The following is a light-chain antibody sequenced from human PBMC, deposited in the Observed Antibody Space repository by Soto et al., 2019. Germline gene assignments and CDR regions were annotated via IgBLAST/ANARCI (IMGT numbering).Light chain of an antibody. CDR2: DAS. J-gene: IGKJ1*01. Sequence: DIQMTQSPSTLSASVGDRVTITCRASQSISSWLAWDQQKPGKAPKLLIYDASSLEGGVPPKFSGSGSGTEFTLTISNLQPDDFATYYCQQYSSYWTFGQGTKVDIK. CDR3: QQYSSYWT. V-gene: IGKV1-5*01. CDR1: QSISSW.